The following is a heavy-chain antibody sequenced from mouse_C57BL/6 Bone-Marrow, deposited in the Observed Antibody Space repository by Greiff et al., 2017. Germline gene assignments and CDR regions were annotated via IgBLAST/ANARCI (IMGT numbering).Heavy chain of an antibody. Sequence: QVQLQQSGAELVKPGASVKLSCKASGYTFTSYWMHWVKQRPGQGLEWIGYINPCSGYTKYNQKFKDKATLTADTSSSTAYMQLSSLTYEDSAVYYYARYTAVGGGFDYWGQGTTLTVSS. D-gene: IGHD1-1*01. J-gene: IGHJ2*01. CDR3: ARYTAVGGGFDY. CDR2: INPCSGYT. V-gene: IGHV1-7*01. CDR1: GYTFTSYW.